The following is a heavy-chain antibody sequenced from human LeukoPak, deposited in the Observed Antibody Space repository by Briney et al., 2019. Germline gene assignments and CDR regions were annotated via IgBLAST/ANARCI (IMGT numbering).Heavy chain of an antibody. D-gene: IGHD2-21*02. V-gene: IGHV1-69*01. CDR1: GGTFSSYA. Sequence: SVKVSCKASGGTFSSYAISWVRQAPGQGLEWMGGIIPIFGTANYAQKFQGRVTITADGSTSTAYMELSSLRSEDTAVYYCARVRHIVVVTATTHAFDIWGQGTMVTVSS. CDR2: IIPIFGTA. J-gene: IGHJ3*02. CDR3: ARVRHIVVVTATTHAFDI.